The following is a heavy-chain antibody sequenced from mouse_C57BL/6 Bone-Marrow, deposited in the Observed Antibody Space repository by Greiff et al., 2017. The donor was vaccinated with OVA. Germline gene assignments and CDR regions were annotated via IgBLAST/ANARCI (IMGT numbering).Heavy chain of an antibody. CDR3: ARHYGYDGVGY. Sequence: EVMLVESGGGLVQPGESLKLSCESNEYAFPPHDMPWVRKTPEKRLELVAAINSDGGSTYYPAPMESRSIISRDNTKKTRYLQMSSLRSEDAALYYCARHYGYDGVGYWGQGTTLTVSS. CDR1: EYAFPPHD. D-gene: IGHD2-2*01. J-gene: IGHJ2*01. CDR2: INSDGGST. V-gene: IGHV5-2*03.